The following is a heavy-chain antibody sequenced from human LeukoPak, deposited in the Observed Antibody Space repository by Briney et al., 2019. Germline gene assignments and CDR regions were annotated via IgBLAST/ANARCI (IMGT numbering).Heavy chain of an antibody. CDR3: ARERGGTFNFDY. Sequence: ASVTVSFTGSGYTLTELSMHWVRQAPGKGLEWMGSFNLEDGETIYAQKFQGRVTMTKDTSTDTAYMELSGLRSEDTAVYYCARERGGTFNFDYWGQGTLVTVSS. CDR1: GYTLTELS. CDR2: FNLEDGET. D-gene: IGHD2-15*01. V-gene: IGHV1-24*01. J-gene: IGHJ4*02.